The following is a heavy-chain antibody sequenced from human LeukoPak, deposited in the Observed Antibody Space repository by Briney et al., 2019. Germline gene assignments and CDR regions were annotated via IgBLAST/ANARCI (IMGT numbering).Heavy chain of an antibody. V-gene: IGHV3-21*01. CDR1: GFTFSSYS. CDR2: ISSSSSYI. J-gene: IGHJ5*02. D-gene: IGHD2-8*02. Sequence: GGSLRLSCAASGFTFSSYSMNWVRQAPGKGLEWVSSISSSSSYIYYADPVKGRFTISRDNAKNSLYLQMNSLRAEDTAVYYCARDKSRGVFWFDPWGQGTLVTVSS. CDR3: ARDKSRGVFWFDP.